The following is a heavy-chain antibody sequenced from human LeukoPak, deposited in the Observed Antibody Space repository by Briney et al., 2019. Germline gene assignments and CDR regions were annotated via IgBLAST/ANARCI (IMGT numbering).Heavy chain of an antibody. CDR2: IYISGST. V-gene: IGHV4-4*07. CDR1: GASINSHY. CDR3: ARHRSGDTWGEILAFHI. D-gene: IGHD1-26*01. Sequence: SETLSLTCTVSGASINSHYWSWIRQPAGKGLEWIGRIYISGSTNYNSSLQSRVTMSVDTSKNQFSLKLSSVTAADTAVYYCARHRSGDTWGEILAFHIWGQGTMVTVS. J-gene: IGHJ3*02.